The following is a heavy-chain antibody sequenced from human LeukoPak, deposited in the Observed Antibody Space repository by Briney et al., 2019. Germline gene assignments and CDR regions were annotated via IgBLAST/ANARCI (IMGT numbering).Heavy chain of an antibody. J-gene: IGHJ4*02. V-gene: IGHV3-7*01. CDR1: GFTFSSYW. CDR2: IKQDGSEK. CDR3: ARDLLATAAGTWPY. Sequence: PGGSLRLSCAASGFTFSSYWMSWVRQAPGKGLEWVANIKQDGSEKYYVDSVKGRFTISRDNSKNTLYLQMNSLRAEDTAVYYCARDLLATAAGTWPYWGQGTLVTVSS. D-gene: IGHD6-13*01.